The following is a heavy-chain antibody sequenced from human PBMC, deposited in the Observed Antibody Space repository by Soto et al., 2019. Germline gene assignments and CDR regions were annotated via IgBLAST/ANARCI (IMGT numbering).Heavy chain of an antibody. CDR3: AKDKRSSIAAAGDY. V-gene: IGHV3-23*01. CDR1: GFTFSSYS. CDR2: LTGSGRLT. J-gene: IGHJ4*02. Sequence: EVHLLESGGGLVQPGGSLRLSCAASGFTFSSYSMTWIRQAPGKGLEWVSCLTGSGRLTYYADSVKGRFTISRDNSKNTLYLQMNSLRAEDTAVYYCAKDKRSSIAAAGDYWGQGTLVTVSS. D-gene: IGHD6-13*01.